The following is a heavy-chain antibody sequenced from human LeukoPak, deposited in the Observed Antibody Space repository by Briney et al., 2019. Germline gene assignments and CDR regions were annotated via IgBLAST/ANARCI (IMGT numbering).Heavy chain of an antibody. V-gene: IGHV1-18*01. J-gene: IGHJ6*03. CDR3: AGRQDRYYYYYYMDV. CDR1: GYTFTSYG. CDR2: ISAYNGNT. Sequence: ASVKVSCKASGYTFTSYGISWVRQAPGQGLEWMGWISAYNGNTNYAQKLQGRVTMTTDTSTSTAYMELRSLRSDDTAVYYCAGRQDRYYYYYYMDVWGKGTTVTVSS.